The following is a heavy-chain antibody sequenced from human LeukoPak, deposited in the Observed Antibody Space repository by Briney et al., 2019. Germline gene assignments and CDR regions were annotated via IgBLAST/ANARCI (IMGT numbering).Heavy chain of an antibody. Sequence: SETLSLTCIVSGGSISSSIYYWAWVRQPPGKGLEWIGTVFYNGATQYSPSLRSRVTISIDTSTNQFSLKLTSVTAADTAVYYCASNYGSGSYDAAFDIWGQGTMVTVSS. CDR3: ASNYGSGSYDAAFDI. D-gene: IGHD3-10*01. J-gene: IGHJ3*02. V-gene: IGHV4-39*07. CDR2: VFYNGAT. CDR1: GGSISSSIYY.